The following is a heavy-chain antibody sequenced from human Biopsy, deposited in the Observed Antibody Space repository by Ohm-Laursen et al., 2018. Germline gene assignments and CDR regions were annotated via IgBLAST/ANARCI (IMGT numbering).Heavy chain of an antibody. CDR2: IFYSANT. V-gene: IGHV4-31*02. J-gene: IGHJ4*02. Sequence: TLSLTCTVSGVSINGGRYYWNWIRHPPGKGLEWIGNIFYSANTYYNPSLKSRVTISVDTSKNQFSLKLSSVTAADTAVYYCARLGSGDYFPTFFDFWGQGTLLTVSS. CDR3: ARLGSGDYFPTFFDF. D-gene: IGHD5-12*01. CDR1: GVSINGGRYY.